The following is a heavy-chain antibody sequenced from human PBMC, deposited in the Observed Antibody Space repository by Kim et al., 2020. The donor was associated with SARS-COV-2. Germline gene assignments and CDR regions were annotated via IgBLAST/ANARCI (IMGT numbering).Heavy chain of an antibody. J-gene: IGHJ5*02. CDR1: GYTFTSYA. CDR2: INAGNGNT. Sequence: ASVKVSCKASGYTFTSYAMHWVRQAPGQRLEWMGWINAGNGNTKYSQKFQGRVTITRDTSASTAYMELSSLRSEDTAVYYCARGPGSNYDILTGYYSLEYWFDPWGQGTLVTVCS. D-gene: IGHD3-9*01. CDR3: ARGPGSNYDILTGYYSLEYWFDP. V-gene: IGHV1-3*01.